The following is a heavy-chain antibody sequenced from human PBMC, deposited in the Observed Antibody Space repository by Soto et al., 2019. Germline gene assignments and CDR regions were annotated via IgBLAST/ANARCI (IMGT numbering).Heavy chain of an antibody. CDR2: IVVGSGNT. D-gene: IGHD2-15*01. CDR3: AAARLGYCSGGSCYPRDPYFDY. Sequence: QMQLVQSGPEVKKPGTSVKVSCKASGFTFTSSAMQWVRQARGQRLEWIGWIVVGSGNTNYAQKFQERVTITRDMSTSTAYMELSSLRSEDTAVYYCAAARLGYCSGGSCYPRDPYFDYWGQGTLVTVSS. J-gene: IGHJ4*02. V-gene: IGHV1-58*02. CDR1: GFTFTSSA.